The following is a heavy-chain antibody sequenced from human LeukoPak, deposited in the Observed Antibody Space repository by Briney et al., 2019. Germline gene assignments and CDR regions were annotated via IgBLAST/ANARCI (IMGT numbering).Heavy chain of an antibody. D-gene: IGHD7-27*01. J-gene: IGHJ4*02. CDR3: AKAPGFSDF. V-gene: IGHV3-23*01. Sequence: PGGSLRLSCAASVLTFRAYAMTWVRQAPGKGLEWVSTISGSSDNTFYAVSVKGRFTISRDNSKKTMYLQMNSLRADDTAVYYCAKAPGFSDFWGQGTLVTVSS. CDR2: ISGSSDNT. CDR1: VLTFRAYA.